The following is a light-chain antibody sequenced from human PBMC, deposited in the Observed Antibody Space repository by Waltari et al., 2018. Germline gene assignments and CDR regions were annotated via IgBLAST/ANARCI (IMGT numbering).Light chain of an antibody. CDR1: RSVGVN. Sequence: VLTQSPATLYVSPGDTATLSCRASRSVGVNLAWYQQKPGQAPRLLIYDASKWATDIPARFSAAGSGTEFTLTIISLQSDDSAIYYCHQYNTWPPATFGQGTKLDI. V-gene: IGKV3-15*01. J-gene: IGKJ2*01. CDR2: DAS. CDR3: HQYNTWPPAT.